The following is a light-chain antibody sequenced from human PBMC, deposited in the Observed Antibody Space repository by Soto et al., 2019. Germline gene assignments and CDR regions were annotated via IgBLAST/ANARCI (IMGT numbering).Light chain of an antibody. J-gene: IGKJ4*01. CDR3: QQSNNWPPGRLT. CDR2: GAS. Sequence: TVLTQSPGTLSVSLGETAALSCRASQSVGINLVWYQQKPGQAPRFLIFGASTRTTGVPARFSGGGSGTEFTLTISSLQSEDSAVYYCQQSNNWPPGRLTFGGGTKVDIK. V-gene: IGKV3-15*01. CDR1: QSVGIN.